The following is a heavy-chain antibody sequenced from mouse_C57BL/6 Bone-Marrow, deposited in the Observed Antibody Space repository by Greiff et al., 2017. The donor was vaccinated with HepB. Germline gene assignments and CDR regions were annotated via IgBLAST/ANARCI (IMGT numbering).Heavy chain of an antibody. J-gene: IGHJ4*01. CDR1: GFTFSDYG. V-gene: IGHV5-17*01. CDR3: ARPDYYYGSSYVDYYAMDY. CDR2: ISSGSSTI. Sequence: EVMLVESGGGLVKPGGSLKLSCAASGFTFSDYGMHWVRQAPEKGLEWVAYISSGSSTIYYADTVKGRFTISRDNAKNTLFLQMTSLRSEYTAMYYCARPDYYYGSSYVDYYAMDYWGQGTSVTVSS. D-gene: IGHD1-1*01.